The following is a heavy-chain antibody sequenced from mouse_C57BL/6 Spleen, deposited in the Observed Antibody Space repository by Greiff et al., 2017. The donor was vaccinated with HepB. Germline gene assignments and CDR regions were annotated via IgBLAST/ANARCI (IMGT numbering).Heavy chain of an antibody. V-gene: IGHV1-22*01. CDR1: GYTFTDYN. CDR3: ARGGYYYGSSFDY. D-gene: IGHD1-1*01. CDR2: INPNNGGT. J-gene: IGHJ2*01. Sequence: VHVKQSGPELVKPGASVKMSCKASGYTFTDYNMHWVKQSHGKSLEWIGYINPNNGGTSYNQKFKGKATLTVNKSSSTAYMELRSLTSEDSAVYYCARGGYYYGSSFDYWGQGTTLTVSS.